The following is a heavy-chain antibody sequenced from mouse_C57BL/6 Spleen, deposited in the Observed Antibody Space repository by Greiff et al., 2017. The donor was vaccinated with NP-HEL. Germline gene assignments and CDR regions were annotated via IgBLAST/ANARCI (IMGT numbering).Heavy chain of an antibody. CDR2: IWRGGST. CDR3: AKKGNWDDYAMDY. D-gene: IGHD4-1*01. V-gene: IGHV2-5*01. CDR1: GFSLTSYG. J-gene: IGHJ4*01. Sequence: VQLVESGPGLVQPSQSLSITCTVSGFSLTSYGVHWVRQSPGKGLEWLGVIWRGGSTDYNAAFMSRLSITKDNSKSQVFFKMNSLQADDTAIYYCAKKGNWDDYAMDYWGQGTSVTVSS.